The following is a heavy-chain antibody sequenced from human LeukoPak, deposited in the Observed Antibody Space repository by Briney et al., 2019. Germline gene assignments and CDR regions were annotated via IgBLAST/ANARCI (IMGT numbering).Heavy chain of an antibody. CDR3: AKDESYYYGSGSYDTFDI. V-gene: IGHV3-23*01. D-gene: IGHD3-10*01. CDR2: ISGSDSST. CDR1: GFTFSSYA. Sequence: GGSLRLSCAASGFTFSSYAMSWIRQAPGKGLEWVSGISGSDSSTYYADSVKGRFTISRDNSKNTLYLQMNSLRAEDTAVYYCAKDESYYYGSGSYDTFDIWGRGTMVTVSS. J-gene: IGHJ3*02.